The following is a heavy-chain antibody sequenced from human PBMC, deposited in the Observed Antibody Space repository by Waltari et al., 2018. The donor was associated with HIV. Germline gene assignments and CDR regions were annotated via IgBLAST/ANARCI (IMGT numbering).Heavy chain of an antibody. D-gene: IGHD3-3*01. CDR1: EFTFSSYG. CDR2: IRHDGSNK. CDR3: AKELRFLSRYFGMDV. V-gene: IGHV3-30*02. Sequence: QVQLVESGGGVVQPGGSLRLSCAASEFTFSSYGMHWVRQAPGKGLEWVALIRHDGSNKDYADSVKGRFTITRDNPKNTLYLQMNSLRAEDTAMYYCAKELRFLSRYFGMDVWGQGTTVTVSS. J-gene: IGHJ6*02.